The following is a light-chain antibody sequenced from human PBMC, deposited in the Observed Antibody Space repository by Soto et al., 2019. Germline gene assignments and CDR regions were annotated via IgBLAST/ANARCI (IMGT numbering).Light chain of an antibody. CDR2: KMS. CDR1: QTINNW. V-gene: IGKV1-5*03. J-gene: IGKJ1*01. Sequence: DVQMTQSPSTLSASVGDRVTITCRASQTINNWLAWYQQRPEKAPTFLSYKMSTLDTGVPLRFSGRGSGTEYTLTISSLQPEDFAIYYCQQYNTYPWTFGQGTRVES. CDR3: QQYNTYPWT.